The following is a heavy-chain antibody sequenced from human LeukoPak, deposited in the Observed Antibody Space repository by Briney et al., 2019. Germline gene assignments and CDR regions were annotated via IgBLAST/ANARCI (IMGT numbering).Heavy chain of an antibody. J-gene: IGHJ4*02. CDR2: ISSSSSTI. V-gene: IGHV3-48*01. D-gene: IGHD2-15*01. CDR1: GFTFSSYS. Sequence: PGGSLRLSCAASGFTFSSYSMNWVRQAPGKGLEWVSYISSSSSTIYYADSVKGRFTISRDNAKNSLYLQMNSVRAEDTAVYYCARDRGPYCSGGSCYNYWGQGTLVTVSS. CDR3: ARDRGPYCSGGSCYNY.